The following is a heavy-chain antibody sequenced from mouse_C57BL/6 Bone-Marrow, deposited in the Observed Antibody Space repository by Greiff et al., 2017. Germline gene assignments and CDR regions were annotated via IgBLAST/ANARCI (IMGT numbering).Heavy chain of an antibody. Sequence: DVHLVESGGGLVKPGGSLKLSCAASGFTFSSYAMSWVRQTPEKRLEWVATISDGGSYTYYPDNVKGRFTISRDNAKNNLYLQMSHLKSEDTAMYYCARDKGYYGSSYGAMDYWGQGTSVTVSS. CDR2: ISDGGSYT. CDR1: GFTFSSYA. V-gene: IGHV5-4*01. J-gene: IGHJ4*01. D-gene: IGHD1-1*01. CDR3: ARDKGYYGSSYGAMDY.